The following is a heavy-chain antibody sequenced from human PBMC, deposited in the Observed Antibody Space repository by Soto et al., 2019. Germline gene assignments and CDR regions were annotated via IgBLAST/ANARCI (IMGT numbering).Heavy chain of an antibody. Sequence: QITLKESGPTLVKPTQTLTLTCTFSGFSLSTSGVGVAWIRQPPGKALEWLALIYWDDDKRYRPSLETRLTITKDTSKTQVVLTMNNMDSVDTATYYYAYLPCSGGSCYWFSYSGMDVWGQGTTVTVSS. CDR3: AYLPCSGGSCYWFSYSGMDV. J-gene: IGHJ6*02. D-gene: IGHD2-15*01. V-gene: IGHV2-5*02. CDR1: GFSLSTSGVG. CDR2: IYWDDDK.